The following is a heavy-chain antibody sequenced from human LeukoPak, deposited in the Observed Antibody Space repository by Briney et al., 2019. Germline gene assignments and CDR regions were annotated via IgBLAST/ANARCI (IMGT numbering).Heavy chain of an antibody. D-gene: IGHD6-13*01. CDR2: IYYSGST. Sequence: SETLSLTCTVSGGSISSSSYYWGWIRQPPGKGLEWIGSIYYSGSTYYNPSLKSRVTISVDTSKNQFSLKLSSVTAADTAVYYCARGGYSSSWYGRRWFDPWGQGTLVTVSS. CDR1: GGSISSSSYY. V-gene: IGHV4-39*01. CDR3: ARGGYSSSWYGRRWFDP. J-gene: IGHJ5*02.